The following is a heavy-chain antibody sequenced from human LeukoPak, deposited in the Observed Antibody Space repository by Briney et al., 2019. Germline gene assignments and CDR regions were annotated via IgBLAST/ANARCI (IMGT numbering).Heavy chain of an antibody. J-gene: IGHJ3*02. Sequence: AGGSLRLSCAASGFTFSSYSMNWVRQAPGKGLEWVSSISSSSSYIYYADSVKGRFTISRDNAKNSLYLQMNSLRAEDTAVYYCARVPKGGGGLYQLPDHFDIWGQGTMVTVSS. CDR1: GFTFSSYS. V-gene: IGHV3-21*01. CDR2: ISSSSSYI. D-gene: IGHD2-2*01. CDR3: ARVPKGGGGLYQLPDHFDI.